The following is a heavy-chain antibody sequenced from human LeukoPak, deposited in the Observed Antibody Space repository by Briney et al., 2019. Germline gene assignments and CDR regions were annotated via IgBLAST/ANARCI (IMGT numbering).Heavy chain of an antibody. V-gene: IGHV1-69*13. Sequence: SVKVSCKASGGTFSSYAISWVRQAPGQGLEWMGGIIPIFGTANYAQKFQGRVTITADESTSTAYMELSSLRSEDTAVYYCARDRGTMVRGVMEYYFDYWGQGTLVTVSS. CDR2: IIPIFGTA. D-gene: IGHD3-10*01. CDR3: ARDRGTMVRGVMEYYFDY. J-gene: IGHJ4*02. CDR1: GGTFSSYA.